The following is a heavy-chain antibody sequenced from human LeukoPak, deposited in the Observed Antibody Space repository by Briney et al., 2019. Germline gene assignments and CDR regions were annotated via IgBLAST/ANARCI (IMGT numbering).Heavy chain of an antibody. Sequence: GGSLRLSCAASRFTFSSYSMNWVSQAPGKGLEWVSSISSSSSYIYYADSVKGRFTISRDNAKNSLYLQMNRLRAEETAVYYCARGGLFYYYDSSGPDAFDIWGQGTMVSVSS. J-gene: IGHJ3*02. CDR3: ARGGLFYYYDSSGPDAFDI. D-gene: IGHD3-22*01. CDR2: ISSSSSYI. CDR1: RFTFSSYS. V-gene: IGHV3-21*01.